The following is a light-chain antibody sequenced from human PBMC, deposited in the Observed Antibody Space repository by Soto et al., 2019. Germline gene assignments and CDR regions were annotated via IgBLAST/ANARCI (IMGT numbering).Light chain of an antibody. Sequence: EIVMTQSPDSLAVSLGERATINCKSSQSVLYSSNNKYYLAWYQQKPGQPPKLLIYWASTRESGVPDRFSGSGSGTDFTLTISSLQAQDVAVYYCQQYYSTPRTFGQGTKVEIK. CDR3: QQYYSTPRT. CDR1: QSVLYSSNNKYY. CDR2: WAS. V-gene: IGKV4-1*01. J-gene: IGKJ1*01.